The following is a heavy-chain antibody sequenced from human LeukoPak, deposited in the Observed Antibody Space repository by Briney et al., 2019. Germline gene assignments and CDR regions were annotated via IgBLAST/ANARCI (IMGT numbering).Heavy chain of an antibody. J-gene: IGHJ6*02. CDR3: ARDAFPARHYCYYGMDV. V-gene: IGHV3-30*04. CDR1: GFTFSSYA. D-gene: IGHD3-16*01. CDR2: ISYDGSNK. Sequence: GGSLRLSCAASGFTFSSYAMHWVRQAPGKGLEWVAVISYDGSNKYYADSVKGRFTISRDNSKNTLYLQMNSLRAEDTAVYYCARDAFPARHYCYYGMDVWGQGTTVTVSS.